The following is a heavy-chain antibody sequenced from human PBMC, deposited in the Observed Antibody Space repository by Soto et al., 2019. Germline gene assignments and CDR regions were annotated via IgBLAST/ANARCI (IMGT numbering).Heavy chain of an antibody. D-gene: IGHD5-18*01. CDR2: IYPGDSDT. J-gene: IGHJ3*02. CDR1: GYSFTSYW. Sequence: GESLKISCKASGYSFTSYWIGWVRQMPGKGLEWMGIIYPGDSDTRYSPSFQGQVTISVDKSISTAYLQWSSLKASDTVMYYCARRMSYGRYDAFDIWGQGTMVTVSS. CDR3: ARRMSYGRYDAFDI. V-gene: IGHV5-51*01.